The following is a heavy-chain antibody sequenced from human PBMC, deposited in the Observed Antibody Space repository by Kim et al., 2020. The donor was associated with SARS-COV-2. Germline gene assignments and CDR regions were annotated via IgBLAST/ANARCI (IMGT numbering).Heavy chain of an antibody. CDR3: ARDKELDYYDSSGYYDVYYYGMDV. D-gene: IGHD3-22*01. V-gene: IGHV3-64*01. CDR1: GFTFSSYA. Sequence: GGSLRLSCAASGFTFSSYAMHWVRQAPGKGLEYVSAISSNGGSTYYANSVKGRFTISRDNSKNTLYLQMGSLRAEDMAVYYCARDKELDYYDSSGYYDVYYYGMDVWGQGTTVNVSS. CDR2: ISSNGGST. J-gene: IGHJ6*02.